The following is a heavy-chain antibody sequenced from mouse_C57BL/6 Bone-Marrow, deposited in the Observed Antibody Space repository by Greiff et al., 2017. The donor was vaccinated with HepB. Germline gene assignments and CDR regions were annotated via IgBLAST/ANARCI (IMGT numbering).Heavy chain of an antibody. J-gene: IGHJ1*03. Sequence: EVMLVESGGDLVKPGGSLKLSCAASGFTFSSYGMSWVRQTPDKRLEWVATISSGGSYTYYPDSVKGRFTISRDNAKNTLYLQMSSLKSEDTAMYYCARRIYDGYYNVWGTGTTVTVSS. D-gene: IGHD2-3*01. CDR3: ARRIYDGYYNV. CDR1: GFTFSSYG. V-gene: IGHV5-6*02. CDR2: ISSGGSYT.